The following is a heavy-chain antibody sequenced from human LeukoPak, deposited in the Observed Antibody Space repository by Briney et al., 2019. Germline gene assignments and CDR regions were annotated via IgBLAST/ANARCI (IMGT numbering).Heavy chain of an antibody. Sequence: ASVKVSCKASGYTFTDYYVHWVRQAPGQGLEWVGWINPNSGDTKYAQKFQGRVTMTRDTSINTAYMELSRLTSNDTATFYCASLISIEDGNNRFDPWGQGTPVTVSS. J-gene: IGHJ5*02. CDR3: ASLISIEDGNNRFDP. D-gene: IGHD2-21*01. V-gene: IGHV1-2*02. CDR1: GYTFTDYY. CDR2: INPNSGDT.